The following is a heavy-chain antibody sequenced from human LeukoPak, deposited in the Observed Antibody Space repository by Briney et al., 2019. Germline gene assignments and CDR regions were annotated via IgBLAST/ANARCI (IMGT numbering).Heavy chain of an antibody. CDR1: GLTFGIYA. J-gene: IGHJ4*02. Sequence: GGSLRLSLAASGLTFGIYAMSWVRQAPGKGLGWVSAFMGSGGTAYYADSEKGRFTISRDNSKNTLYLQMNSLRAEDTAVYHCAKKGYYDGSGYYMYYFDHWGQGTLVTVSS. CDR3: AKKGYYDGSGYYMYYFDH. CDR2: FMGSGGTA. V-gene: IGHV3-23*01. D-gene: IGHD3-22*01.